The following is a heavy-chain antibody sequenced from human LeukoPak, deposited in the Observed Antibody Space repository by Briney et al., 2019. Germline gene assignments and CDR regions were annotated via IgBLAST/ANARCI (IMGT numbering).Heavy chain of an antibody. CDR2: IYYSGST. D-gene: IGHD3-10*01. Sequence: SETLSLTCTVSGGSISSSSYYWGWIRQPPGKGLEWIGSIYYSGSTYYNPSLKSRVTISVDTSKNQFSLKLSSVTAADTAVYYCARFEGVRGERDWPAFDIWGQGTMVTVSS. CDR3: ARFEGVRGERDWPAFDI. CDR1: GGSISSSSYY. V-gene: IGHV4-39*01. J-gene: IGHJ3*02.